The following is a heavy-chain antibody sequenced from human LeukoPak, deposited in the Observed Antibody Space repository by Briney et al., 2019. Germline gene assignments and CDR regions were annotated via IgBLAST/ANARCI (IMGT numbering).Heavy chain of an antibody. CDR2: IRSRKDGGTG. V-gene: IGHV3-15*01. J-gene: IGHJ3*02. CDR3: TTGSYYTTGAFDI. Sequence: TGGSLRLSCAASGFTFKDYAMTWVRQAPGKGLEWVARIRSRKDGGTGDYAAPVKGRFSVSRDDSKNTMYLQMDSLKTEDTALYYCTTGSYYTTGAFDIWGQGTMVTVSS. D-gene: IGHD1-26*01. CDR1: GFTFKDYA.